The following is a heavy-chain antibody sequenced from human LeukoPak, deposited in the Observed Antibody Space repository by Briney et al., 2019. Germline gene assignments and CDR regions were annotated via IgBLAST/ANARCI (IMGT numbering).Heavy chain of an antibody. V-gene: IGHV4-39*01. CDR1: GGSISDSNYF. CDR3: ARHFTGVAARPYYFDY. J-gene: IGHJ4*02. Sequence: SETLSLTCTVSGGSISDSNYFWGWIRQPPGKGLEWIGNIYYSGSISYNPSLKSRVTISVDTSKNQFSLKLSSVTAADTAVYYCARHFTGVAARPYYFDYWGQGTLVTVSS. CDR2: IYYSGSI. D-gene: IGHD6-6*01.